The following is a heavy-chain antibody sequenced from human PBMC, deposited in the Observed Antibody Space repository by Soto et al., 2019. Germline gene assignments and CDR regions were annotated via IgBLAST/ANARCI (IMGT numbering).Heavy chain of an antibody. J-gene: IGHJ6*02. CDR1: GYTFTSYG. V-gene: IGHV1-18*04. CDR2: ISAYNGNT. CDR3: ARDWRWVDCSGGSCYANYYYGMDV. Sequence: ASVKVSCKASGYTFTSYGISWVRQAPGQGLEWMGWISAYNGNTNYAQKLQGRVTMTTDTSRSTAYMELRSLRSDDTAVYYCARDWRWVDCSGGSCYANYYYGMDVWGQGTTVTVSS. D-gene: IGHD2-15*01.